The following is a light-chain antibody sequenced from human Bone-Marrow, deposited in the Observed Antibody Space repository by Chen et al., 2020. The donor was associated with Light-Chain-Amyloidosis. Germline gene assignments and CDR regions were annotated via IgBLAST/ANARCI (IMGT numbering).Light chain of an antibody. CDR3: QSADSSGTYEVI. Sequence: SYELTQPPSVSVSPGQTARITCSGDDLPTKYAYWYQQKPGQAPVLVIHRDTEGPSGFSERFSGSSSGTTATLTISGVQAEDEADYHCQSADSSGTYEVIFGGGTKLTVL. CDR2: RDT. V-gene: IGLV3-25*03. CDR1: DLPTKY. J-gene: IGLJ2*01.